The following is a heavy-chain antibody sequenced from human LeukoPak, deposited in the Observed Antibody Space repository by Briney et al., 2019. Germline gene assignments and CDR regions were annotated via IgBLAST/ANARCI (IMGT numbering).Heavy chain of an antibody. J-gene: IGHJ5*02. Sequence: GASVKVSCKASGYTFTGYYMHWVRQAPGQGLEWMGWINPNSGGANYAQKLQGRVTMTTDTSTSTAYMELRSLRSDDTAVYYCARSHRREGYQLLYSLNWFDPWGQGTLVTVSS. CDR2: INPNSGGA. CDR1: GYTFTGYY. D-gene: IGHD2-2*02. V-gene: IGHV1-2*02. CDR3: ARSHRREGYQLLYSLNWFDP.